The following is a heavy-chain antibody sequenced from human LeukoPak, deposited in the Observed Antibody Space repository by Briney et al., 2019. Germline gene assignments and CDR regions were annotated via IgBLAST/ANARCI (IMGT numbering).Heavy chain of an antibody. J-gene: IGHJ6*04. CDR3: AKDMGSGGYYGMDV. CDR1: GFTFSSYG. CDR2: ISYDGSNK. D-gene: IGHD2-8*02. Sequence: GWSLRLSCAASGFTFSSYGMHWVRQAPGKGLEWVAVISYDGSNKYYADSVKGRFTISRDNSKNTLYLQMNSLRAEDTAVYYRAKDMGSGGYYGMDVWGKGATVTVSS. V-gene: IGHV3-30*18.